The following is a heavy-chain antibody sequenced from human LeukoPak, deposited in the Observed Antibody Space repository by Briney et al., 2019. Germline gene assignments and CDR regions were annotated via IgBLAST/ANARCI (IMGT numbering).Heavy chain of an antibody. V-gene: IGHV4-61*01. D-gene: IGHD2-21*02. CDR3: ATSQCGSDCYLAGDY. Sequence: SETLSLTCAVSGGSVNSGSYYWSWIRQHPGKGLEWIGYIYYTGITNYNPSLKSRVTISVDTSKNQFSLNLNSVTAADTAVYYCATSQCGSDCYLAGDYWGQGTLVTVSS. J-gene: IGHJ4*02. CDR2: IYYTGIT. CDR1: GGSVNSGSYY.